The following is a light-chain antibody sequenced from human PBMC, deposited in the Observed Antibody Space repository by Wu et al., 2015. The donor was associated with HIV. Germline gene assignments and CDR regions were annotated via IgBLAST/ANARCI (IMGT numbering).Light chain of an antibody. CDR3: QQYITRWT. J-gene: IGKJ1*01. V-gene: IGKV1-5*03. Sequence: DIQLTQSPSTLSASVGDRVTITCRASQDITTSLAWYQQKPGGAPKLLMYRTSKLDSGVPSRFSGSGSGTEFSLTITSLQPDDFATYYCQQYITRWTFGQGDQGGDQT. CDR1: QDITTS. CDR2: RTS.